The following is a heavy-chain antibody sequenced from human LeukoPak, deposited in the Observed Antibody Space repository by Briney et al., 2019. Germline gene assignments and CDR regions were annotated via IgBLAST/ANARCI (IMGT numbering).Heavy chain of an antibody. CDR3: ARSGETTIAYLD. CDR1: VRSFSSYR. Sequence: SETLSLTCAVSVRSFSSYRWSWIRQPPGKGLEWIGEINRSGSTHYNPSLKSRVTISVDASKNHFSLELSSVTAADTAVYFCARSGETTIAYLDWGQGTLVTVSS. J-gene: IGHJ4*02. V-gene: IGHV4-34*01. CDR2: INRSGST. D-gene: IGHD1/OR15-1a*01.